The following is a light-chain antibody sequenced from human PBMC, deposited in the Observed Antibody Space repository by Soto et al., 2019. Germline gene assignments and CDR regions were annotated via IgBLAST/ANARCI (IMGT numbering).Light chain of an antibody. Sequence: EIVLTQSPGTLSLSPGERATLSCRASQSVGSSYLAWYHQKPGQAPRLLISGASSRATGIPDRFSGSGSGTDFTLTISRLDPEDFAVFYCQQSGSSPETFGGGTKVEIK. CDR1: QSVGSSY. CDR2: GAS. V-gene: IGKV3-20*01. J-gene: IGKJ4*01. CDR3: QQSGSSPET.